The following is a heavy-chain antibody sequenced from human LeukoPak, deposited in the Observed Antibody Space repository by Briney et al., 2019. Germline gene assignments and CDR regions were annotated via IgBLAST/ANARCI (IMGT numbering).Heavy chain of an antibody. CDR1: GFTFSSYG. V-gene: IGHV3-30*03. CDR2: ISYDGSNK. D-gene: IGHD3-22*01. J-gene: IGHJ5*02. Sequence: GGSLRLSFAASGFTFSSYGMHWVRQAPGKGLEWVAVISYDGSNKYYADSVKGRFTISRDNSKNTLYLQMNSLRAEDTAVYYCARDLGQYYDTSDNWFDPWGQGTLVTVSS. CDR3: ARDLGQYYDTSDNWFDP.